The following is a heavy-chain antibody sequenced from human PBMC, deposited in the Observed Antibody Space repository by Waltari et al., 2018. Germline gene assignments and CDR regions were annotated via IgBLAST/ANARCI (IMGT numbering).Heavy chain of an antibody. D-gene: IGHD6-6*01. CDR3: ARLVLTSQYEINWLGP. CDR1: GYSLTDFD. J-gene: IGHJ5*02. CDR2: LNPNSGNT. V-gene: IGHV1-8*02. Sequence: QEQLVQSGPEVKKPGASVKVSCQASGYSLTDFDITWMRQAAGQGLEWMGWLNPNSGNTAYSQSCQGRVTFTADTSINTTYMEMTALTSEDTAVYYCARLVLTSQYEINWLGPWGQGTLVTVSS.